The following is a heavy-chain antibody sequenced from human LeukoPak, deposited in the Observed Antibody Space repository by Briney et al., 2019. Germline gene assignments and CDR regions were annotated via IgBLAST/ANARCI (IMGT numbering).Heavy chain of an antibody. CDR2: ISAYNGNT. V-gene: IGHV1-18*01. CDR1: GYTFTSYG. CDR3: ARVESSGWSESFDY. J-gene: IGHJ4*02. D-gene: IGHD6-19*01. Sequence: ASVKVSCKASGYTFTSYGISWVRQAPGQGLEWMGWISAYNGNTNYAQRLQGRVTMTTDTSTSTAYMELRSLRSDDTAVYYCARVESSGWSESFDYWGQGTLVTVSS.